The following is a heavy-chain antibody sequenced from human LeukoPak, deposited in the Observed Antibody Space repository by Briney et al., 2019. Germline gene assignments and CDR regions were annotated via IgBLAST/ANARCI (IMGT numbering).Heavy chain of an antibody. V-gene: IGHV3-30*18. CDR1: GFTFSSYG. CDR3: AKDTDYGDPVGYYFDY. J-gene: IGHJ4*02. Sequence: PGGSLRLSCAASGFTFSSYGMHWVRQAPGKGLEWVAVISYDGSNKYYADSVKGRFTISRDNSKNTLYLQMNSLRAEDTAVYYCAKDTDYGDPVGYYFDYWGQGTLVTVSS. CDR2: ISYDGSNK. D-gene: IGHD4-17*01.